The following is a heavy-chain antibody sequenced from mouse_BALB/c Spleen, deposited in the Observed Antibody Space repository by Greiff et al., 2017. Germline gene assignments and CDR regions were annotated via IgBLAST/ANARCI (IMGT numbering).Heavy chain of an antibody. Sequence: VQLQQSGAELVKPGASVKLSCTASGFNIKDTYMHWVKQRPEQGLEWIGRINPANGNTKYDPKFQGKATITADTSSNTAYLQLSSLTSEDTAVYYCARGVHFDYWGQGTTLTVSS. D-gene: IGHD2-14*01. CDR3: ARGVHFDY. J-gene: IGHJ2*01. CDR2: INPANGNT. V-gene: IGHV14-3*02. CDR1: GFNIKDTY.